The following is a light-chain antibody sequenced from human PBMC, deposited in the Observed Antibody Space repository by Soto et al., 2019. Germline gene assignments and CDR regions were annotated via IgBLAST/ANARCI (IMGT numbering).Light chain of an antibody. CDR2: GAS. J-gene: IGKJ1*01. V-gene: IGKV3-15*01. CDR1: QSVSSN. CDR3: QQYNNWPPWT. Sequence: EIVMTQSPATLSVSPGERATLSFRASQSVSSNLAWYQQKPGQAPRLLIYGASTRATGIPARFSGSGSGTDFTLTNSSQQSVDFAVYYCQQYNNWPPWTVGQGTKVEIK.